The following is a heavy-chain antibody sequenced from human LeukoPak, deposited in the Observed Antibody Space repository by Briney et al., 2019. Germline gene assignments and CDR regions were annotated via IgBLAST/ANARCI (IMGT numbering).Heavy chain of an antibody. CDR3: ARGAMGIVDV. CDR1: GYSFTSYD. CDR2: MNPNSGNT. J-gene: IGHJ6*04. Sequence: GASVTVSCTASGYSFTSYDINWGRLGTGQGMEWMGWMNPNSGNTGYAQKFQGRVTMTRNTSISTAYMELSSLRSEDMAVYYCARGAMGIVDVWGKGTTVTVSS. V-gene: IGHV1-8*01. D-gene: IGHD1-26*01.